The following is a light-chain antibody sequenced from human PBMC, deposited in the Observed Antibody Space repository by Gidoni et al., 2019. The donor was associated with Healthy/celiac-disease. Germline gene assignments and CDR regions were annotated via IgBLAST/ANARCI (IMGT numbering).Light chain of an antibody. J-gene: IGKJ3*01. CDR2: DAS. CDR1: QSVSSY. V-gene: IGKV3-11*01. CDR3: QQRSNWPPIFT. Sequence: EIVLTQSPATLSLSPGERATLSCRASQSVSSYLAWYQQKPGQAPRLLIYDASNSATGTPARFSGSGSGTDFTLTISSLEPEDVAVYYCQQRSNWPPIFTFGPGTKVDIK.